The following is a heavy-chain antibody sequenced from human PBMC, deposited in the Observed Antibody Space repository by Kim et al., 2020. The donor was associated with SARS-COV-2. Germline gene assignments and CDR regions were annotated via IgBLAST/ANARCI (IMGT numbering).Heavy chain of an antibody. J-gene: IGHJ4*02. CDR1: GVTFSNFA. CDR2: ISGSGDNT. CDR3: ATGVPSSSSWYAGHY. D-gene: IGHD6-13*01. V-gene: IGHV3-23*01. Sequence: GGSLRLSCAVSGVTFSNFAMSWVRQAPGKGLQWVASISGSGDNTYHADSVQGRFSISRDNSKSTVFLQMNSLRVDDTAVYYCATGVPSSSSWYAGHYWGQGTLVAVSS.